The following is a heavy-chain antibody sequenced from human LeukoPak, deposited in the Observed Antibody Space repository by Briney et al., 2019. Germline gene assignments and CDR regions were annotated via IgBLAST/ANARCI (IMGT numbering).Heavy chain of an antibody. CDR1: GYTFSSYG. Sequence: EASVKVSCKASGYTFSSYGISLVRQAPGQGLEWMGWINTYSGNTNYVQKFQGRVTMTTDTSTTTAYMELRRLRSDDTAVYYCATHPYYDSCGIDRYWGQGTLVTVSS. CDR3: ATHPYYDSCGIDRY. J-gene: IGHJ4*02. D-gene: IGHD3-22*01. CDR2: INTYSGNT. V-gene: IGHV1-18*01.